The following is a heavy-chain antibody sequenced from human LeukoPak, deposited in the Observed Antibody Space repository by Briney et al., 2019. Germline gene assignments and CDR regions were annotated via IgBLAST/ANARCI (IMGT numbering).Heavy chain of an antibody. CDR2: INAYNGNK. CDR3: ARVGDTGYREYDY. Sequence: ASVTDSCKASGYTFTSYGISWVRQAPGQGLEWMGWINAYNGNKNYAQKLQGRVTMTTDTSTSTAYMELRSLRSDDTAVYYCARVGDTGYREYDYWGQGTLVTVSS. V-gene: IGHV1-18*01. D-gene: IGHD2-21*02. J-gene: IGHJ4*02. CDR1: GYTFTSYG.